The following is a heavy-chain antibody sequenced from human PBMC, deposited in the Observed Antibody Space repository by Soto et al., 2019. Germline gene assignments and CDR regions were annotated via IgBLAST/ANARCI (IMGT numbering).Heavy chain of an antibody. Sequence: PGESLKISCNGSGYSFTSYWMSCVRQMPGKGLEWMGRIDHSDSYNNYSPSLQGHVTISADKSISSAYLQWSSRKASETAMYYCASSYTLNYGMDVWGQGTTVTVSS. CDR2: IDHSDSYN. V-gene: IGHV5-10-1*01. J-gene: IGHJ6*02. D-gene: IGHD3-16*02. CDR1: GYSFTSYW. CDR3: ASSYTLNYGMDV.